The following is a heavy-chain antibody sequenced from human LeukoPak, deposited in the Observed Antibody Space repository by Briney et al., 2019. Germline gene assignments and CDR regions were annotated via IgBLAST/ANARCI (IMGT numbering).Heavy chain of an antibody. V-gene: IGHV1-69*05. CDR1: GGTFSSYA. CDR2: IIPIFGTA. Sequence: GASVKVSCKASGGTFSSYAISWVRQAPGQGLEWMGGIIPIFGTANYAQKFQGRVTITTDESTSTAYMELSSLRSEDTAVYYCAVVTTGLNWFDPRGQGTLVTVSS. CDR3: AVVTTGLNWFDP. J-gene: IGHJ5*02. D-gene: IGHD2-21*02.